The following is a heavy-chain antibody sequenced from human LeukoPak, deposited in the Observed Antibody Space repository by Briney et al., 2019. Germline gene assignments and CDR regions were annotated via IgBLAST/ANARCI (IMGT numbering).Heavy chain of an antibody. V-gene: IGHV3-21*01. CDR3: ARVQDGYSIA. CDR1: GFTFSNFN. CDR2: ISSSSNYI. Sequence: GGSLRLSCAASGFTFSNFNMNWVRQAPGKGLEWVSFISSSSNYIYYADSVKGRFTVSRDNAKISLYLQMNSLRAEDTAVYYCARVQDGYSIAWGQGTLVTVSS. J-gene: IGHJ5*02. D-gene: IGHD5-18*01.